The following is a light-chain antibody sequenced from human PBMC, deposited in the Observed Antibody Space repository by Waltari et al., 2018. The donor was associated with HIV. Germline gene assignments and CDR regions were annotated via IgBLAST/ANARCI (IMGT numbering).Light chain of an antibody. CDR1: HIVSDY. CDR3: QQRTSWYPNT. CDR2: DAS. Sequence: VLPQSPATLSLSPGEGATLSCSTRHIVSDYLAWYQQKPGQPPRLLIYDASNRAAGIPARFSGSGSGTDFTLTISSLEPEDFAVYYCQQRTSWYPNTFGQGTKLEIK. J-gene: IGKJ2*01. V-gene: IGKV3-11*01.